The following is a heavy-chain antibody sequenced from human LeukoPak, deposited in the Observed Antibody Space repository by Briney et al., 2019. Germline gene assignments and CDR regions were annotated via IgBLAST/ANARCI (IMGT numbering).Heavy chain of an antibody. D-gene: IGHD3-22*01. J-gene: IGHJ4*02. CDR3: AKHPDPYYYDSSGYYPH. CDR1: GFTFSSYA. V-gene: IGHV3-23*01. CDR2: ISGSGGST. Sequence: GGSLRLSCAASGFTFSSYAMSWVRQAPGKGLEWVSAISGSGGSTYYADSVKGRFTISRDNSKNTLFLQMNSLRAEDRAVYYCAKHPDPYYYDSSGYYPHWGQGTLVTVSS.